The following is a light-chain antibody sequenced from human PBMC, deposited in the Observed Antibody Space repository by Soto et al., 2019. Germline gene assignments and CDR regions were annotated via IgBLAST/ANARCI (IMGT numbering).Light chain of an antibody. CDR3: HQHNNWWT. V-gene: IGKV3D-15*01. CDR1: QSVSSN. J-gene: IGKJ1*01. CDR2: GAS. Sequence: EIVITQSPATLSVSPGERATLSCRASQSVSSNLAWYQQKPGQAPRLLIYGASSRATGIPDRFSGSGSGTDFTLTITSLQSEDFGVYYCHQHNNWWTFGQGTKVDIK.